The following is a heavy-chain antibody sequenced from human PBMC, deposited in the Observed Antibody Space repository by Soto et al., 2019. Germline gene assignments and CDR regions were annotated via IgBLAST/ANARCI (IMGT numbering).Heavy chain of an antibody. CDR1: GYTFTGYY. CDR2: INPNSGGT. V-gene: IGHV1-2*02. D-gene: IGHD6-13*01. J-gene: IGHJ6*02. Sequence: QVQLVQSGAEVKKPGASVKVSCKASGYTFTGYYMHWVRQAPGQGLAWMGWINPNSGGTNYAQKFQGRVTMTRDTSSSTASRELSRLRSDDTAVYYCARDEGQYSSRWSLYYYDGMDVWGQGTTVTVSS. CDR3: ARDEGQYSSRWSLYYYDGMDV.